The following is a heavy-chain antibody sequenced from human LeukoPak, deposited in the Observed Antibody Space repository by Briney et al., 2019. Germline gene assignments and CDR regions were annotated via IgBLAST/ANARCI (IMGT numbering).Heavy chain of an antibody. CDR1: GFSLSTSGMR. CDR2: IASDDDK. J-gene: IGHJ3*02. Sequence: SGPTLVNPPQTLTLTCTFSGFSLSTSGMRVSWIRQPPGKAQEWLARIASDDDKFYNTSLKSRLTISKDTSKNQVVLTMTNMDPVDTATYYCARSRGYCSNTSCLDAFDIWGQGTMVTVSS. CDR3: ARSRGYCSNTSCLDAFDI. V-gene: IGHV2-70*04. D-gene: IGHD2-2*01.